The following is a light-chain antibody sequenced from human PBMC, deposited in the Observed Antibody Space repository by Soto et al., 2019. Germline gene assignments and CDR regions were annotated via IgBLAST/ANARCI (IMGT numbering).Light chain of an antibody. CDR1: SSDVGNYKF. Sequence: QSVLTQPASVSGSPGQSITISCTGSSSDVGNYKFVSWYQQYPGKAPKVILYEVSKRPSGVSYRFSGSQSGNTASLTISGLQDEDEAAYYCCSYAGSSSSYFFGTGTKVTVL. CDR3: CSYAGSSSSYF. J-gene: IGLJ1*01. V-gene: IGLV2-23*02. CDR2: EVS.